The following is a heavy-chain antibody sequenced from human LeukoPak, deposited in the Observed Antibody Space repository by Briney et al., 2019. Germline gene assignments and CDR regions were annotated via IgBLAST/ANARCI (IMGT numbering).Heavy chain of an antibody. D-gene: IGHD4-11*01. CDR3: ARGPANTVTTVYYYYMDV. V-gene: IGHV1-2*02. Sequence: WASVKVSCKASGYTFTGYYMHWVRQAPGQGLEWMGWINPNSGGTNYAQKFQGRVTMTRDTSISTAYMELSRLRSDDTAVYYCARGPANTVTTVYYYYMDVWGKGTTVTVSS. J-gene: IGHJ6*03. CDR2: INPNSGGT. CDR1: GYTFTGYY.